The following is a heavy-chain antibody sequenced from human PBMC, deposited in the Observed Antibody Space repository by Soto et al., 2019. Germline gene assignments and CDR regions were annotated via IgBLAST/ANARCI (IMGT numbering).Heavy chain of an antibody. Sequence: QLQLQESGPGLVKPSETLSLTCTVSGGAISSSSYYWGWIRQPPGKVLEWIGSIYYSGSTYYNPSFKSRVTKSVDTSKNQFSLKLSCVTAADTAVYYCARFLFHYCRGGSGYSGDDAFDIWGQETMVTVAS. J-gene: IGHJ3*02. CDR1: GGAISSSSYY. D-gene: IGHD2-15*01. CDR3: ARFLFHYCRGGSGYSGDDAFDI. V-gene: IGHV4-39*01. CDR2: IYYSGST.